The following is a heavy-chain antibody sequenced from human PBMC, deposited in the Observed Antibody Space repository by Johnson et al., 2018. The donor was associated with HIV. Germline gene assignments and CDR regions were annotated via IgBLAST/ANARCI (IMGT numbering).Heavy chain of an antibody. CDR2: INGDGSRT. J-gene: IGHJ3*02. D-gene: IGHD3-3*01. CDR3: TKGRIFGVVMEAFDI. Sequence: VQLVESGGGVVQPGRSLRLSCAASGFTVSSNYMSWVRQAPGKGLVWVSRINGDGSRTSYADSVKGRFTISRDNSKNTLYLQMNSLRAEDTAVYYCTKGRIFGVVMEAFDIWGQGTMVTVSS. V-gene: IGHV3-74*02. CDR1: GFTVSSNY.